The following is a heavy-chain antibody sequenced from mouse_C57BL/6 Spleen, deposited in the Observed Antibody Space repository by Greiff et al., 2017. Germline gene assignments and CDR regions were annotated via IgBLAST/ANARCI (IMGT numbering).Heavy chain of an antibody. D-gene: IGHD2-4*01. CDR2: IRLKSDNYAT. J-gene: IGHJ3*01. V-gene: IGHV6-3*01. CDR1: GFTFSNYW. CDR3: TDPFYYDYDSWFAY. Sequence: EVKVEESGGGLVQPGGSMKLSCVASGFTFSNYWMNWVRQSPEKGLEWVAQIRLKSDNYATHYAESVKGRFTISRDDSKSSVYLQMNNLRAEDTGIYYFTDPFYYDYDSWFAYWGQGTLVTVSA.